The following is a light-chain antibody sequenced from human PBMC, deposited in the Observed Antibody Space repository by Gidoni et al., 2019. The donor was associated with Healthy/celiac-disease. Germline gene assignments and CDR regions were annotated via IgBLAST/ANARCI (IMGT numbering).Light chain of an antibody. V-gene: IGKV1-39*01. CDR1: QSISSY. Sequence: DIQMTQSPSSLSASVGDRVTITCRASQSISSYLNWYQQKPGKAPKLLIYAASSLQSGVPSRFSGSGSGTDFTLTISSLQPEDFATYYCQQSYTPSTFGQXTKVEIK. CDR2: AAS. J-gene: IGKJ1*01. CDR3: QQSYTPST.